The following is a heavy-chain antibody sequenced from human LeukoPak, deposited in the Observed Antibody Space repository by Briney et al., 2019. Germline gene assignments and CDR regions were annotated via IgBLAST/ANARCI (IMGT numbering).Heavy chain of an antibody. CDR2: ISGYNGNT. D-gene: IGHD6-6*01. J-gene: IGHJ4*02. CDR1: GYTFTSYG. CDR3: ARERSSSSNPLMGDY. V-gene: IGHV1-18*01. Sequence: WASVKVSCKASGYTFTSYGISWVRQAPGQGLEWMGWISGYNGNTNYAQKLQGRVTMTTDTSTSTAYMELRSLRSDDTAVYYCARERSSSSNPLMGDYWGQGTLVTVSS.